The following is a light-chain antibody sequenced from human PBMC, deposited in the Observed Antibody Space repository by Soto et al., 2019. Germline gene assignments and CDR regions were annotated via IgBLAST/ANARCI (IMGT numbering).Light chain of an antibody. CDR3: GTWDSSLSAYVV. V-gene: IGLV1-51*01. CDR1: SSNMGNNY. J-gene: IGLJ2*01. Sequence: QSVLTQPPSVSAAPGQKVTISCSGSSSNMGNNYVSWYQQLPGTAPKLLIYDNNKRPSGIPDRFSGSKSGTSATLGITGLQTGDEADYYCGTWDSSLSAYVVFGGGTKVTVL. CDR2: DNN.